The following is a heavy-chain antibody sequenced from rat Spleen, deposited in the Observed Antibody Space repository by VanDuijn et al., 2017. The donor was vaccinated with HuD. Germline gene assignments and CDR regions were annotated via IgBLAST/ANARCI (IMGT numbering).Heavy chain of an antibody. CDR3: AVSGYGY. D-gene: IGHD4-3*01. CDR1: GFTFSDYY. CDR2: ISYEGSST. V-gene: IGHV5-22*01. Sequence: EVQLVESGGGLVQPGRSLKLSCAASGFTFSDYYMAWVRQAPKKGLEWVASISYEGSSTYYGDSVKDRFTISRDNAENTFYLQMNSLRSEDTATYYCAVSGYGYWGQGVMVTVSS. J-gene: IGHJ2*01.